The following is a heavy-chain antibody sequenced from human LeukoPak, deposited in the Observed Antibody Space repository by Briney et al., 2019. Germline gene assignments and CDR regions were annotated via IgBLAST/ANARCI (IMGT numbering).Heavy chain of an antibody. CDR3: ARGPRYYDSSGYGPGAFDI. CDR2: FDPEDGET. CDR1: GYTLTELS. Sequence: ASVKVSCKVSGYTLTELSVHWVRQAPGKGLEWMGGFDPEDGETIYAQKFQGRVTMTEDTSTDTAYMELSSLRSEDTAVYYCARGPRYYDSSGYGPGAFDIWGQGTMVTVSS. V-gene: IGHV1-24*01. D-gene: IGHD3-22*01. J-gene: IGHJ3*02.